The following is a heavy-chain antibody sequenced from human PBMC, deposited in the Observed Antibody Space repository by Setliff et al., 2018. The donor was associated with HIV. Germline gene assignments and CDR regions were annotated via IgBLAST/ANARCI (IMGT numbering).Heavy chain of an antibody. J-gene: IGHJ3*02. CDR1: GYSFTSYW. CDR2: IYPGDSDT. Sequence: PGESLKISCKGSGYSFTSYWIGWVRQMPGKGLEWMGIIYPGDSDTRYSPSFRGQVTISADKSSRTVYLQWSSLKASDTAIYYCARLAYAFDIWGQGTLVTVSS. CDR3: ARLAYAFDI. V-gene: IGHV5-51*01.